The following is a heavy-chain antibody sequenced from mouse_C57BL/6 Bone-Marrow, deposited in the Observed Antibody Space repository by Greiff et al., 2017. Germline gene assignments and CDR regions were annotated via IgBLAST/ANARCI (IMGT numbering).Heavy chain of an antibody. CDR3: ARPALHRSAWFAY. J-gene: IGHJ3*01. CDR2: ISSGSSTI. V-gene: IGHV5-17*01. Sequence: EVKLVESGGGLVKPGGSLKLSCAASGFTFSDYGMHWVRQAPEQGLEWVAYISSGSSTIYYADTVKGPFTLSRDNAKNNLFLQMTSLRSEDTARYYCARPALHRSAWFAYWGQGTLVTVSA. D-gene: IGHD1-2*01. CDR1: GFTFSDYG.